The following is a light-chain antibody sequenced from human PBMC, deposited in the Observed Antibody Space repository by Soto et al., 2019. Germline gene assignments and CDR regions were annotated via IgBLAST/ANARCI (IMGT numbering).Light chain of an antibody. Sequence: DIVMTQSPDSLAVSLGERATINCKSSQSVLYSSNNKNYLAWYQQRPGQPPKLLIYWASTRESGVPDRFSGSGSGTDFTLTISSLQAEDVAVYHCHQYYSTPPAFGGGTKVEIK. CDR1: QSVLYSSNNKNY. CDR3: HQYYSTPPA. CDR2: WAS. J-gene: IGKJ4*01. V-gene: IGKV4-1*01.